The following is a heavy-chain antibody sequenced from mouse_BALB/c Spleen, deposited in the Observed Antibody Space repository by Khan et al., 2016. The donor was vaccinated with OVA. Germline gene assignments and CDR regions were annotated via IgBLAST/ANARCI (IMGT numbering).Heavy chain of an antibody. D-gene: IGHD2-1*01. Sequence: EVKLQESGTELIKPGASVKLSCTASGFNIKDTYIHWVKERPEQGPEWIGRIDPANGDTKYDPKFQGKATITADTSSTTAYLQLSSLTSEDTAFYYCATLYGSPFTYGGQVTLVTVSA. CDR1: GFNIKDTY. CDR2: IDPANGDT. V-gene: IGHV14-3*02. J-gene: IGHJ3*01. CDR3: ATLYGSPFTY.